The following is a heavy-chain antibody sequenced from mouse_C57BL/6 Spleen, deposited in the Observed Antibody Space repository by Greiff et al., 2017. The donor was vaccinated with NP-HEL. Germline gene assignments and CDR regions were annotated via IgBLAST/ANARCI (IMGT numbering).Heavy chain of an antibody. CDR3: ARTGSSFSWFAY. CDR1: GYTFTDYN. Sequence: VHVKQSGPELVKPGASVKMSCKASGYTFTDYNMHWVKQSHGKSLEWIGYINPNNGGTSYNQKFKGKATLTVNKSSSTAYMELRSLTSEDSAVYYCARTGSSFSWFAYWGQGTLVTVSA. D-gene: IGHD1-1*01. CDR2: INPNNGGT. V-gene: IGHV1-22*01. J-gene: IGHJ3*01.